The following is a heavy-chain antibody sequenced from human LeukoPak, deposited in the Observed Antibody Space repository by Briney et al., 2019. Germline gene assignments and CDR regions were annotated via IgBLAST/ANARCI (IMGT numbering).Heavy chain of an antibody. CDR3: ARRRGYGGNSPGDYYGMDV. J-gene: IGHJ6*02. CDR2: IYYSGST. CDR1: GGSISSSSYY. V-gene: IGHV4-39*07. D-gene: IGHD4-23*01. Sequence: KPSETLSLTCTVSGGSISSSSYYWGWIRQPPGEGLEWIGSIYYSGSTYYNPSLKSRVTISVDTSKNQFSLKLSSVTAADTAVYYCARRRGYGGNSPGDYYGMDVWGQGTTVTVSS.